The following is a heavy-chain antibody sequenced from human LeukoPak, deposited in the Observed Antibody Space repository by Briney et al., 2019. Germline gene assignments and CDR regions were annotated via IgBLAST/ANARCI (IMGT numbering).Heavy chain of an antibody. CDR2: LYYSGST. D-gene: IGHD1-26*01. CDR1: GDSISSSSYY. J-gene: IGHJ6*03. Sequence: PSETLSLTCTVSGDSISSSSYYWGWIRQPPGKGLESIGSLYYSGSTYYNPSLKSRVTISGDTSKNHFSLKLSSVTAADTAVYYCARGRVGQNYYYYYYMDVWGKGTTVTVSS. V-gene: IGHV4-39*07. CDR3: ARGRVGQNYYYYYYMDV.